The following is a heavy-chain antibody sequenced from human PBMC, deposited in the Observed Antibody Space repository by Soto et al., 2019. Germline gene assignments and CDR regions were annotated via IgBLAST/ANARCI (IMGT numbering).Heavy chain of an antibody. CDR2: IYYTGST. Sequence: QVQLQESGPGLVKPSQTLSLTCTVSGGSISSGGYYWSWIRQHPGKGLEWIGYIYYTGSTYNNPSIKSRVTISVATSKNQVPLKLCSATAAEPAVYYCASVPDYWGQGTLVTVSS. CDR1: GGSISSGGYY. V-gene: IGHV4-31*03. CDR3: ASVPDY. J-gene: IGHJ4*02. D-gene: IGHD2-2*01.